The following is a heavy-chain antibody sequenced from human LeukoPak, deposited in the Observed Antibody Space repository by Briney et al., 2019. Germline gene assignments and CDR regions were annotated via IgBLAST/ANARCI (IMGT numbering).Heavy chain of an antibody. J-gene: IGHJ4*02. CDR1: GFTFSSYW. Sequence: PGGSLRLSCAASGFTFSSYWMHWVRQAPGKGLVWVSRINSDGSSTSYADSVKGRFTISRDNAKNTLYLQMNSLRAEDTAVYYCARGGGGSLFDYWGQGTLVTVSS. CDR3: ARGGGGSLFDY. V-gene: IGHV3-74*01. CDR2: INSDGSST. D-gene: IGHD1-26*01.